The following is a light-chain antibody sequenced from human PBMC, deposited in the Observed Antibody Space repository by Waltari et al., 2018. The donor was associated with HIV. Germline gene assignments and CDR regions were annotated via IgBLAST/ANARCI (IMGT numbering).Light chain of an antibody. CDR2: KDS. V-gene: IGLV3-25*03. J-gene: IGLJ2*01. Sequence: SYALPQPPSASVSPGQTARITCPGDALPKQYGYGYQQKPGQAPLLVIYKDSERPSGIPERLSGSSSGTTVTLTISGVQSEDEADYYCQSVDSSGTYVVFGGGTKLTVL. CDR3: QSVDSSGTYVV. CDR1: ALPKQY.